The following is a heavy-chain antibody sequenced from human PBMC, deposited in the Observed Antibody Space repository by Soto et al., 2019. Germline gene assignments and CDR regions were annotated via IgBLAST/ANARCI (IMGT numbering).Heavy chain of an antibody. Sequence: SVKVSCKASGGTFSGYALSWVRQAPGQGLEWMGGIIPVLGIKNYAQKFQYRITIAADESTRTASLDLRDVKSEDTAIYYCAKDPRSITGPMSIEDCQHCGPGTVFNVSP. CDR3: AKDPRSITGPMSIEDCQH. CDR1: GGTFSGYA. V-gene: IGHV1-69*13. D-gene: IGHD1-1*01. CDR2: IIPVLGIK. J-gene: IGHJ1*01.